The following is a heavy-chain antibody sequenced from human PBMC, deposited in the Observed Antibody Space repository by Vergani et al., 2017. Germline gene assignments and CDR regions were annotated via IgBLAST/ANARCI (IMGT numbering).Heavy chain of an antibody. Sequence: QVQLVQSGAEVGKPGASVKISCKASGYTFTAYYIHWVRQAPEQGLEWVGVISPDGFSTFYAQKFQGRVTITRDTSTSTVYVEVTSLRSDDTAVYYCARVKGYCSSTSCQRPFDYWGQGTLVTVSS. V-gene: IGHV1-46*03. J-gene: IGHJ4*02. CDR1: GYTFTAYY. D-gene: IGHD2-2*01. CDR3: ARVKGYCSSTSCQRPFDY. CDR2: ISPDGFST.